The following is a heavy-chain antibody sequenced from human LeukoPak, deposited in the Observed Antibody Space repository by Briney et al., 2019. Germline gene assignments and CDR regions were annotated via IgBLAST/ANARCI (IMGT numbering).Heavy chain of an antibody. V-gene: IGHV3-30*02. D-gene: IGHD2-15*01. CDR3: AKDSLHIVVVVAATSGGFDY. CDR2: IRYDGSNK. Sequence: GGCLSLSCAASGFTFSSYGMHWVRPAPGKGLEWVAFIRYDGSNKYYADSVKGRFTISRDNSKNTLYLQMNSLRAEDTAVYYCAKDSLHIVVVVAATSGGFDYWGQGTLVTVSS. CDR1: GFTFSSYG. J-gene: IGHJ4*02.